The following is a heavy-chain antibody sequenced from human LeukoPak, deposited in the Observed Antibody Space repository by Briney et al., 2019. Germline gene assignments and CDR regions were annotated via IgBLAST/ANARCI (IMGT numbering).Heavy chain of an antibody. CDR3: TRLLDYNGYYYGAFDY. D-gene: IGHD3-22*01. CDR2: IKSKTDGGTT. J-gene: IGHJ4*02. Sequence: GGSLRLSCAASGFTFSNAWMSWVRQAPGKGLEWVGRIKSKTDGGTTDYAAPVKGSFTISRDDSKNTAYLQMNSLKTEDTAVYYCTRLLDYNGYYYGAFDYWGQGTLVTVSS. V-gene: IGHV3-15*01. CDR1: GFTFSNAW.